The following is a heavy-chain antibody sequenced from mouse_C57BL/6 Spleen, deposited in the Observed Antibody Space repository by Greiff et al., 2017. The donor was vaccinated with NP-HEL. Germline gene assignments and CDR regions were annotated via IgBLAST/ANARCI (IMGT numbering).Heavy chain of an antibody. J-gene: IGHJ1*03. CDR3: ARNLNYYGSSDWYFDV. D-gene: IGHD1-1*01. Sequence: QVQLQQSGPGLAQPSQSLSITCTVSGFSLTSYGVHWVRQSPGKGLEWLGVIWSGGSTDYNAAFISRLSISKDNSKSQVFFKMNSLQADDTAIYYCARNLNYYGSSDWYFDVWGTGTTVTVSS. V-gene: IGHV2-2*01. CDR2: IWSGGST. CDR1: GFSLTSYG.